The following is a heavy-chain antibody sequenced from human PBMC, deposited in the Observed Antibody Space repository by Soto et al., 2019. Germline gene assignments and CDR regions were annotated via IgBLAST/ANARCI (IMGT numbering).Heavy chain of an antibody. CDR2: ISWNSGSI. CDR1: GFTFDDYA. V-gene: IGHV3-9*01. J-gene: IGHJ4*02. CDR3: AKAIEYYDILTGYLSFDY. Sequence: EVQLVESGGGLVQPGRSLRLSCAASGFTFDDYAMHWVRQAPGKGLEWVSGISWNSGSIGYADSVKGRFTISRDNAKNPLYLQMNSLRAEDTALYYCAKAIEYYDILTGYLSFDYWGQGTLVTVSS. D-gene: IGHD3-9*01.